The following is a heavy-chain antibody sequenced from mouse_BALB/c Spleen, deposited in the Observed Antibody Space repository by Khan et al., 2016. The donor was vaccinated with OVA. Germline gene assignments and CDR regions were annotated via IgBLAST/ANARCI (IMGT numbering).Heavy chain of an antibody. V-gene: IGHV1S136*01. CDR2: INPYNDGT. D-gene: IGHD2-4*01. Sequence: VQLQQSGPELVKPGASVKMSCKASGYTSTSYVMHWVKQKPGQGLEWIGYINPYNDGTKYDEKFKGKATLISDTSTSTAYMVLSSLTSEDSAVYYWARRGITTGFAYWGQGTLGTVSA. CDR3: ARRGITTGFAY. J-gene: IGHJ3*01. CDR1: GYTSTSYV.